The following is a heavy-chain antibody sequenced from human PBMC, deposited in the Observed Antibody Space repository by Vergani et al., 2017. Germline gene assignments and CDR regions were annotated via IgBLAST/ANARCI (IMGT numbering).Heavy chain of an antibody. Sequence: EVQLLESGGGLVQPGGSRRLSCVGAGFTFDTYTMAYVRQAPGKGLEWVATISSGGGDIFYADSVKGHITISRDNSKNTLFLQMNSLKDEDTGVYYCTTGWGLYYLHGEYFQYWGRGTLVSVSS. V-gene: IGHV3-23*01. CDR2: ISSGGGDI. D-gene: IGHD3-10*01. CDR1: GFTFDTYT. J-gene: IGHJ1*01. CDR3: TTGWGLYYLHGEYFQY.